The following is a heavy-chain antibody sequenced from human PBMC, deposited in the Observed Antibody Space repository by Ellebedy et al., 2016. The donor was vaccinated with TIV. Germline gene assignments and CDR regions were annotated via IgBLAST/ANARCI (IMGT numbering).Heavy chain of an antibody. J-gene: IGHJ4*02. CDR2: ISGSGGST. D-gene: IGHD3-22*01. CDR3: AKDYFYDSSGGYFDY. V-gene: IGHV3-23*01. Sequence: GESLKISCAASGFTFSSYAMSWVRQVPGKGLEWVSGISGSGGSTYYADSVKGRFTISRDNSKNTLYLQMNSLRAEDTAVYYCAKDYFYDSSGGYFDYWGQGTLVTVSS. CDR1: GFTFSSYA.